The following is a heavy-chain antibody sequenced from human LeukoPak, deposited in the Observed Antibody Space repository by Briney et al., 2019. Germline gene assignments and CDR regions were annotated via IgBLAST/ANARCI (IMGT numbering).Heavy chain of an antibody. CDR1: GASFSGYY. CDR3: ARGGYEVSSSSPWFDL. D-gene: IGHD6-6*01. J-gene: IGHJ5*02. CDR2: INHSGST. Sequence: SETLSLTCAVYGASFSGYYWSWIRQPPGKGLEWLGEINHSGSTNYNPSLKSRVTISVDTSKNQFSLKLISVPAADTAVYYCARGGYEVSSSSPWFDLWGQGTLVTVSS. V-gene: IGHV4-34*01.